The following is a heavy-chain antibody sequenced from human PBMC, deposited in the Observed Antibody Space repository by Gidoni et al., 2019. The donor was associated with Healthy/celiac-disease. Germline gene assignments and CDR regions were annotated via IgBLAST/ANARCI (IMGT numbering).Heavy chain of an antibody. Sequence: QVQLQESGPGLGKHSETLSLTCTVSGGSISSYYWSWIRQPPGKGREWIGYIYYSGSTNYNPSLKSRVTISVDTSKNQFSLKLSSVTAADTAVYYCARVTAMVQAYYYYYYMDVWGKGTTVTVSS. J-gene: IGHJ6*03. D-gene: IGHD5-18*01. CDR1: GGSISSYY. CDR3: ARVTAMVQAYYYYYYMDV. V-gene: IGHV4-59*01. CDR2: IYYSGST.